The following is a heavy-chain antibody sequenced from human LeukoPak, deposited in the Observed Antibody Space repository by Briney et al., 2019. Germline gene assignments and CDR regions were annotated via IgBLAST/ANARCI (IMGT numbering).Heavy chain of an antibody. D-gene: IGHD2-2*01. CDR2: IYYSGSA. V-gene: IGHV4-31*03. J-gene: IGHJ5*02. CDR3: ARTAAHHTNWFDP. CDR1: GGSISSGGYY. Sequence: SSETLSLTCTVSGGSISSGGYYWSWIRQHPGKGLEWIGYIYYSGSAYYNPSLKSRVTISVDRSKNQFSLKLSSVTAADTAVYYCARTAAHHTNWFDPWGQGTLVTVSS.